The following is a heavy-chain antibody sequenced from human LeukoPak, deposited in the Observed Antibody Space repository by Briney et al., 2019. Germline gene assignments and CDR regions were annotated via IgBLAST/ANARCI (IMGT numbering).Heavy chain of an antibody. CDR3: ARGRYDVEYYYYYGMDV. D-gene: IGHD3-16*01. CDR1: GGTFSSYA. V-gene: IGHV1-69*13. Sequence: SVKVSCKASGGTFSSYAISWVRQAPGQGLEWMGGIIPIFGTANYAQKFQGRVTITADESTSTAYMELSSLRFEDTAVYYCARGRYDVEYYYYYGMDVWGQGTTVTVSS. J-gene: IGHJ6*02. CDR2: IIPIFGTA.